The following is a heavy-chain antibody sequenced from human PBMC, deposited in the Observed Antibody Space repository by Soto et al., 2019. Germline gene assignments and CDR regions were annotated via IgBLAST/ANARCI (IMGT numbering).Heavy chain of an antibody. CDR2: IYYSGST. CDR1: GGSISSGDYY. V-gene: IGHV4-30-4*01. D-gene: IGHD4-17*01. Sequence: QVQLQESGPGLVKPSQTLSLTCTVSGGSISSGDYYWSWIRQPPGKGLEWIGYIYYSGSTYYNPSLKSRVTISVDTSKNQFSLKLSSVTAADTAVYYCARSPSYDYGDLYYFDYWGQGTLVTVSS. J-gene: IGHJ4*02. CDR3: ARSPSYDYGDLYYFDY.